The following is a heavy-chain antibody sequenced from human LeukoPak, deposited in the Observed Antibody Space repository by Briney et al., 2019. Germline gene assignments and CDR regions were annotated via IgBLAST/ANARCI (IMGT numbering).Heavy chain of an antibody. CDR1: GGSISSSSYY. Sequence: SETLSLTCTVSGGSISSSSYYWGWIRQPPGKGLEWIGSIYYSGSTYYNPSLKSRVTISVDTSKNQFSLKLSSVTAADTAVYYCARASGLLWFGEGTRYYFDYWGQGTLVTVSS. CDR2: IYYSGST. D-gene: IGHD3-10*01. V-gene: IGHV4-39*01. J-gene: IGHJ4*02. CDR3: ARASGLLWFGEGTRYYFDY.